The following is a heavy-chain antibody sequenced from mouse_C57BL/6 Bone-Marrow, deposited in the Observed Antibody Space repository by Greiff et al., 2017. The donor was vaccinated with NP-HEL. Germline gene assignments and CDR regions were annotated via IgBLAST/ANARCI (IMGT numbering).Heavy chain of an antibody. D-gene: IGHD1-1*01. Sequence: QVQLQQSGAELVMPGASVKLSCKASGYTFTSYWMHWVKQRPGQGLEWIGEIDPSDSYTNYNQKFKGKSTLTVDTSSSTAYMQLSSLTSADSAVYYCARTSGSSPYAMDYWGQGTSVTVSS. CDR2: IDPSDSYT. V-gene: IGHV1-69*01. CDR1: GYTFTSYW. J-gene: IGHJ4*01. CDR3: ARTSGSSPYAMDY.